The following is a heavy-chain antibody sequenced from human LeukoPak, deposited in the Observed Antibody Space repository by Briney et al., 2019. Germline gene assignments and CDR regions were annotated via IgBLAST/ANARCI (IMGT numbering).Heavy chain of an antibody. V-gene: IGHV1-69*13. CDR3: ARDGSPGQLVLSLSWFDP. CDR1: GGTFISYA. D-gene: IGHD6-13*01. J-gene: IGHJ5*02. Sequence: SVKVPCKASGGTFISYAISWVRQAPGQGLEWMGGIIPIFGTANYAQKFQGRVTITADESTSTAYMELSSLRSEDTAVYYCARDGSPGQLVLSLSWFDPWGQGTLVTVSS. CDR2: IIPIFGTA.